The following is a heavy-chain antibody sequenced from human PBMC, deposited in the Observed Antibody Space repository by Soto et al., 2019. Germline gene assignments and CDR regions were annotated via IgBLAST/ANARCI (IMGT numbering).Heavy chain of an antibody. J-gene: IGHJ4*02. D-gene: IGHD3-9*01. Sequence: VSGPTLVNPTQTLTLTCTFSGFSLRTSGMCVSWIRQPPGKALGWLARIDWDDDKYYSTSLKTRLTISKDTSKNQVVLTMTNMDPVDTATYYCARIGGNRLTAYYYFDYWGQGTLVTVSS. CDR3: ARIGGNRLTAYYYFDY. V-gene: IGHV2-70*11. CDR2: IDWDDDK. CDR1: GFSLRTSGMC.